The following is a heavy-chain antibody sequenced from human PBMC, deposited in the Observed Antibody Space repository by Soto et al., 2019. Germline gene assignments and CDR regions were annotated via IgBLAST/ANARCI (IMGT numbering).Heavy chain of an antibody. CDR3: AKDSLHEYYFDY. CDR1: GFTFDDYA. Sequence: EVQLVESGGGLVQPGRSLRLSCAASGFTFDDYAMHWVRQAPGKGLEWVSGISWNSGSIGYADSVKGRFTISRDNAKNSLYLQMNSLRAEDTALYYCAKDSLHEYYFDYWGQGTLVTVSS. J-gene: IGHJ4*02. CDR2: ISWNSGSI. V-gene: IGHV3-9*01.